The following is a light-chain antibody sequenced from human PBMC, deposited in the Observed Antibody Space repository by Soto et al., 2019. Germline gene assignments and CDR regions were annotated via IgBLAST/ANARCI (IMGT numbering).Light chain of an antibody. V-gene: IGKV1-33*01. Sequence: DIQMTQSPSSLSASIGDRVILTCQASQDIANSLNWYQHKPGKAPKLLIYDAYNLERGVPARFSGSGSGTDVSFTISSLQPEDIATYYCQQYENLPPTFGQGTRLEIK. CDR1: QDIANS. CDR3: QQYENLPPT. CDR2: DAY. J-gene: IGKJ5*01.